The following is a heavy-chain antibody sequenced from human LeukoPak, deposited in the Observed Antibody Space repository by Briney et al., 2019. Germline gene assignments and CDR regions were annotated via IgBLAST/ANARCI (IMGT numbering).Heavy chain of an antibody. Sequence: GGSLRLSCAASGFTFSSYSMNWVRQAPGKGLEWASSISSSSSYIYYADSVKGRFTISRDNAKNSLYLQMNSLRAEDTAVYYCARDVGDVLRYFDWLLDWGRGTLVTVSS. D-gene: IGHD3-9*01. J-gene: IGHJ4*02. CDR2: ISSSSSYI. V-gene: IGHV3-21*01. CDR3: ARDVGDVLRYFDWLLD. CDR1: GFTFSSYS.